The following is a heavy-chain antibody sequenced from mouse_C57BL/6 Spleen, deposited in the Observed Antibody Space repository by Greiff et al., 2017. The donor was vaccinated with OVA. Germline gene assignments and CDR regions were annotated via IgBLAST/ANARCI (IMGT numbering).Heavy chain of an antibody. Sequence: QVQLQQPGAELVKPGASVKLSCKASGYTFTSYWMHWVKQRPGQGLEWIGMIHPNSGSTNYNEKFKSKATLTVDKSSSTAYMQLSSLTSEDSAVYYCARFGGGYAMDYWGQGTSVTVSS. V-gene: IGHV1-64*01. CDR3: ARFGGGYAMDY. CDR1: GYTFTSYW. CDR2: IHPNSGST. J-gene: IGHJ4*01.